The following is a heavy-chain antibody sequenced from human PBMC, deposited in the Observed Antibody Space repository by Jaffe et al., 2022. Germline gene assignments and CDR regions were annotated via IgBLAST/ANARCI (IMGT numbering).Heavy chain of an antibody. CDR3: ARGFMTTVTTHPAGWVY. D-gene: IGHD4-17*01. J-gene: IGHJ4*02. CDR1: GYTFTGYY. V-gene: IGHV1-2*06. Sequence: QVQLVQSGAEVKKPGASVKVSCKASGYTFTGYYMHWVRQAPGQGLEWMGRINPNSGGTNYAQKFQGRVTMTRDTSISTAYMELSRLRSDDTAVYYCARGFMTTVTTHPAGWVYWGQGTLVTVSS. CDR2: INPNSGGT.